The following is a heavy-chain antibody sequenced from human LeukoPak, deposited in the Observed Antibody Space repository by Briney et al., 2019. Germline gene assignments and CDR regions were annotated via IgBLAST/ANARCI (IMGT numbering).Heavy chain of an antibody. CDR2: INHSGST. CDR1: GGSLSGYY. V-gene: IGHV4-34*01. CDR3: ARSDFSKTYYMDV. J-gene: IGHJ6*03. Sequence: SSETLSLTCAVYGGSLSGYYWSWIRQPPGKGLEWIGEINHSGSTNYNSSLKSRVTISIDTSKNQFSLKLSSVTAADTAVYYCARSDFSKTYYMDVWGKGTTVTVSS. D-gene: IGHD4-11*01.